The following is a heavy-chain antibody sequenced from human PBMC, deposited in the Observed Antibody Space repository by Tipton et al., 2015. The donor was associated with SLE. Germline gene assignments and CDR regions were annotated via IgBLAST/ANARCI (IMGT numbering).Heavy chain of an antibody. CDR1: GFTFSSYA. V-gene: IGHV3-23*01. CDR3: AKTPYSSSWYEDY. CDR2: ISGSGGST. Sequence: SLRFSCAASGFTFSSYAMSWVRQAPGKGLEWVSAISGSGGSTYYADSVKGRFTISRDNSKNTLYLQMNSLRAEDTAVYYCAKTPYSSSWYEDYWGQGTLVTVSS. J-gene: IGHJ4*02. D-gene: IGHD6-13*01.